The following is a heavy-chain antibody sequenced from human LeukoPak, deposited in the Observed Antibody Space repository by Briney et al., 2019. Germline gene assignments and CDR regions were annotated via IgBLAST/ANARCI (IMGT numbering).Heavy chain of an antibody. CDR2: ISSNSADI. CDR1: GFTFSSYW. V-gene: IGHV3-21*01. CDR3: AREAYGSGNYPFDY. Sequence: GGSLRLSCAASGFTFSSYWMHWVRQAPGKGLEWVSSISSNSADIYYADSVKGRFTISRDNAKNSLYLQMNSLRVEDTAVYYCAREAYGSGNYPFDYWGQGTLVTVSS. D-gene: IGHD3-10*01. J-gene: IGHJ4*02.